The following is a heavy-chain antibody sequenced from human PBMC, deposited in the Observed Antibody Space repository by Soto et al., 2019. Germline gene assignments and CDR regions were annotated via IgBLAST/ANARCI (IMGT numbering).Heavy chain of an antibody. V-gene: IGHV4-59*01. J-gene: IGHJ4*02. CDR2: ISYSGNT. CDR3: AGLRGYAGSPIDY. CDR1: GGSIISGY. D-gene: IGHD2-15*01. Sequence: SETLSLTCTVSGGSIISGYWSWIRQPPGKGLEWIGYISYSGNTNYNPPLKSRVTMSVDTPKNQFSLRLSSVTTADTAVYYCAGLRGYAGSPIDYWGQGTLVTVSS.